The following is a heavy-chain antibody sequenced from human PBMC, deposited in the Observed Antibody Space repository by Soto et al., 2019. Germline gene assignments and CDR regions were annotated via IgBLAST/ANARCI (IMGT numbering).Heavy chain of an antibody. J-gene: IGHJ3*02. V-gene: IGHV3-48*02. CDR3: VRDRDWAFDI. Sequence: LRLSCAASGYAFSEYSMNWVRQAPGKGLEWVSYSGTSRKYIFYADSVRGRSTISRDDAKSSLYLQLNSLRDEDTAVYYCVRDRDWAFDIWGQGTMVTVSS. CDR1: GYAFSEYS. D-gene: IGHD3-9*01. CDR2: SGTSRKYI.